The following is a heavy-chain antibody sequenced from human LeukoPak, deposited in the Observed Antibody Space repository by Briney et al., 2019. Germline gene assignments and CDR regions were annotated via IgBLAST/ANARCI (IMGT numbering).Heavy chain of an antibody. Sequence: SGTLSLTCAVYGGSFSGYYWSWIRQPPGKGLEWIGEINHSGSTNYNPSLKSRVTISVDTSKNQFSLKLSSVTAADTAVYYCANLLMPTDMDVWGKGTTVTVSS. V-gene: IGHV4-34*01. CDR3: ANLLMPTDMDV. CDR1: GGSFSGYY. D-gene: IGHD2-8*01. J-gene: IGHJ6*03. CDR2: INHSGST.